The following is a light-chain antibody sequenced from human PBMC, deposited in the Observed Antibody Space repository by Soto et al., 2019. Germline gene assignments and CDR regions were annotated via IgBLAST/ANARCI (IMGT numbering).Light chain of an antibody. V-gene: IGLV2-14*01. CDR2: DVS. Sequence: QSALTQPASVSGSPGQSITISCTGTSGDVGGYNYVSWYQQHPGKAPKLMIYDVSNRPSGVSNRFSGSKSGNTASLTISGLQAEDEADYYCSSYTSSSTYVFGTGTKLNVL. J-gene: IGLJ1*01. CDR3: SSYTSSSTYV. CDR1: SGDVGGYNY.